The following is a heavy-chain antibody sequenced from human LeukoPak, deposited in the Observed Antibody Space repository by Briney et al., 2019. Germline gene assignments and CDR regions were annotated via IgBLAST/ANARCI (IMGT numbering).Heavy chain of an antibody. CDR3: AADRKIVGTTSAYIY. Sequence: GASVKVSCRVPEYTLTELHMYWVRQAPGKGLEWMGGFGPDHTESIYAQKFQGRVTMTEDATTDTVYTELRNLKSDDTAVYFCAADRKIVGTTSAYIYWGQGTLVTVSS. J-gene: IGHJ4*02. CDR2: FGPDHTES. CDR1: EYTLTELH. D-gene: IGHD1-26*01. V-gene: IGHV1-24*01.